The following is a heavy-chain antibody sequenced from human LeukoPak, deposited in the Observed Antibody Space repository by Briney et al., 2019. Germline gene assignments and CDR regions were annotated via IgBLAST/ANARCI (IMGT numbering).Heavy chain of an antibody. D-gene: IGHD5-18*01. V-gene: IGHV3-23*01. CDR1: GFTFSTFA. CDR2: IFPSGGEI. J-gene: IGHJ4*02. CDR3: ATYRQVQVPFEC. Sequence: PGGSLRLSCAASGFTFSTFAMIWVRQPPGKGLEWVSSIFPSGGEIHYADSVKGRFTNSRDNSKSTLSLQMNSLRAEDTAIYYCATYRQVQVPFECWGQGTLVTVSS.